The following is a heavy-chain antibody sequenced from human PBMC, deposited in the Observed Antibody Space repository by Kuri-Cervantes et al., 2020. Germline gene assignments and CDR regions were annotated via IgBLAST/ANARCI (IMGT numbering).Heavy chain of an antibody. Sequence: GGSLRLSCAASGFTFSSYGMHWVRKAPGKGLEWVAVIWYDGSNKYYADSVKGRFTISRDNSKNTLYLQMNSLRPEDTALYYCARDGVAVAGTPLYYYYGMDVWGQGTTVTVSS. J-gene: IGHJ6*02. V-gene: IGHV3-33*01. D-gene: IGHD6-19*01. CDR1: GFTFSSYG. CDR2: IWYDGSNK. CDR3: ARDGVAVAGTPLYYYYGMDV.